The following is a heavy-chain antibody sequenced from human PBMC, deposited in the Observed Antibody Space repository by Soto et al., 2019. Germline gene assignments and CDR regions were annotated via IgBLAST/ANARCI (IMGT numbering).Heavy chain of an antibody. Sequence: GASVKVSCKASGYTLTSYYMHWVRQAPGQGLEWMGIINPSGGSTSYAQKFQGRVTMTRDTSTSTVYMELSSLRSEDTAVYYCARVKRAVAGTFGAFDIWGQGTMVTVSS. CDR2: INPSGGST. D-gene: IGHD6-19*01. CDR3: ARVKRAVAGTFGAFDI. J-gene: IGHJ3*02. CDR1: GYTLTSYY. V-gene: IGHV1-46*03.